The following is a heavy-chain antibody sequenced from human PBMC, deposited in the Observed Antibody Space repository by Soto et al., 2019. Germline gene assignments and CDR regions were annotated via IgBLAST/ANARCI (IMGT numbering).Heavy chain of an antibody. CDR2: INPDGSAT. V-gene: IGHV3-74*01. CDR1: GFTFSSYW. J-gene: IGHJ4*02. CDR3: TRGPRPISTGTGAY. D-gene: IGHD3-10*01. Sequence: LRLSCAASGFTFSSYWMHWVRQAPGKGLVWVSRINPDGSATNYADSVKGRFTISRDNAKNTLYLQMNSLRAEDSGLYYCTRGPRPISTGTGAYWGQGTQVTVSS.